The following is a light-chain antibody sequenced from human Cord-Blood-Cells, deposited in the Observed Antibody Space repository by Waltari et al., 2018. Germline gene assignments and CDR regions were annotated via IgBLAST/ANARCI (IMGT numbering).Light chain of an antibody. V-gene: IGKV1-39*01. CDR1: QRISSY. CDR2: AAS. CDR3: QQSYSTPFT. Sequence: DIQMTQSPSSLSAYVGDRVTITCRASQRISSYLNWYQQKPGKAPKLLIYAASSLQSGVPSRFSGSGSGTDFTLTISSLQPEDFATYYCQQSYSTPFTFGPGTKVDIK. J-gene: IGKJ3*01.